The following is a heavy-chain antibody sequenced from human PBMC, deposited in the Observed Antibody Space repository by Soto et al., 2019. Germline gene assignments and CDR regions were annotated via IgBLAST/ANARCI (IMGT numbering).Heavy chain of an antibody. V-gene: IGHV3-30-3*01. CDR1: GFTFSSYV. CDR2: ISHDGNNK. Sequence: QVQLVESGGGVVQPGRSLRLSCAAYGFTFSSYVMHWVRQAPGKGLEWVAVISHDGNNKYYPDSVKGRFTISRDNSKNTLYLQMNSLRSEDTAVYYCARDGHLPTVTSTYYFDYCGQGTLVTVSS. J-gene: IGHJ4*02. CDR3: ARDGHLPTVTSTYYFDY. D-gene: IGHD4-17*01.